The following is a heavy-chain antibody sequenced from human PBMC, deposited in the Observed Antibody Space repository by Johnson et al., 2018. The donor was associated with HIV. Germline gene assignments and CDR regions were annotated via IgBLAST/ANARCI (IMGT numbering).Heavy chain of an antibody. CDR2: ISSNGGST. V-gene: IGHV3-64*01. CDR1: GFTFSSYA. D-gene: IGHD6-19*01. J-gene: IGHJ3*02. Sequence: VQLVESGGGLVQPGGSLRLSCAASGFTFSSYAMHWVRQAPGKGLEYVSAISSNGGSTYYANSVKGRFTISRDNSKNTLYLQMGSLRAEDMAVYYCARGFTVAGTKGQSAFDIWGQGTMVTVSS. CDR3: ARGFTVAGTKGQSAFDI.